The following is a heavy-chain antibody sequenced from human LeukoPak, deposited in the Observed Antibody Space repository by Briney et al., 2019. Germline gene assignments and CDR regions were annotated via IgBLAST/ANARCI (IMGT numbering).Heavy chain of an antibody. CDR1: GGSISSSSYY. Sequence: PSETLSLTCTVSGGSISSSSYYWGWIRQPPGKGLEWIGRIYYSGSTYYNPSLKRRFTISVDTSKNQFSRKLRSVTAADTAVYYCARHLDQYYYDSSGYLDYWGQGTLVTVSS. CDR2: IYYSGST. J-gene: IGHJ4*02. D-gene: IGHD3-22*01. CDR3: ARHLDQYYYDSSGYLDY. V-gene: IGHV4-39*01.